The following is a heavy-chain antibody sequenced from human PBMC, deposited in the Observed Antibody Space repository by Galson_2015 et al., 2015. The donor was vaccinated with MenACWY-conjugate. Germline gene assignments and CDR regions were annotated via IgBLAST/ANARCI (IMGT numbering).Heavy chain of an antibody. CDR2: IKQDGSDQ. CDR3: ARVGRRYNSGWTVGNWFEP. D-gene: IGHD6-19*01. CDR1: GFTFSTYW. V-gene: IGHV3-7*03. Sequence: SLRLSCAASGFTFSTYWMNWVRQAPGKGLEWVANIKQDGSDQYYVDSVKGRFTISRDNAKNSLYLQMNSLRAEDTAVYYCARVGRRYNSGWTVGNWFEPWGQGTLVTVSS. J-gene: IGHJ5*02.